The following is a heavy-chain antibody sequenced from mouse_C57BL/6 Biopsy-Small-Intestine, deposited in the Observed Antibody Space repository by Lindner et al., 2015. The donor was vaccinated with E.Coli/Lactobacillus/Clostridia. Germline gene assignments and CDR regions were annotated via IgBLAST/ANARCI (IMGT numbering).Heavy chain of an antibody. J-gene: IGHJ4*01. Sequence: SVKVSCKASGGYFNGFAFSWVRQAPGQGLQWVGRIIPALPVTTYAQKFQGRVTITADKSTSTVYMELNSLRSEDTAVYFCAGEYYYGSLRYYYDYWGQGTLVTVSS. CDR3: AGEYYYGSLRYYYDY. D-gene: IGHD1-1*01. CDR1: GGYFNGFA. CDR2: IIPALPVT. V-gene: IGHV1-85*01.